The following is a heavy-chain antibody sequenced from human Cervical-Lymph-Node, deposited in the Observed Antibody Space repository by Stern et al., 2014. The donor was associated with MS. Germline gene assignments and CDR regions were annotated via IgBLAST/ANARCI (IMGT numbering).Heavy chain of an antibody. Sequence: VQLVESGPGLVKPSQTLSLSCTVSGGSITSGTYYWSWIRQPAGKGLEWIGLIYTRGNTYYTPSLKSRPTISVPTPKNHSPLNWASVTAADTAVYYCARESVAADNNWFDPWGQGTLVAVSS. CDR2: IYTRGNT. J-gene: IGHJ5*02. V-gene: IGHV4-61*02. CDR3: ARESVAADNNWFDP. D-gene: IGHD6-19*01. CDR1: GGSITSGTYY.